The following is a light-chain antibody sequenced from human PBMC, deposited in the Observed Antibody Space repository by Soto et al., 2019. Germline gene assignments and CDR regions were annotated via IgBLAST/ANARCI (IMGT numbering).Light chain of an antibody. CDR3: QSYDSSVSGPVV. Sequence: QLVLTQPPSVSGAPGQRVTISCTESSSDIGAGYDVHWYQQLPGTAPKLLIYGNSNRPSGVPDRFSGSKSGTSASLATTGLQAEDEGDYYCQSYDSSVSGPVVFGGGTKLTVL. CDR2: GNS. CDR1: SSDIGAGYD. V-gene: IGLV1-40*01. J-gene: IGLJ2*01.